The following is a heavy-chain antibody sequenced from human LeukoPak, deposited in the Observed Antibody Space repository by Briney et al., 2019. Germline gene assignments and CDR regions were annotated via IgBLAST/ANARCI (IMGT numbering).Heavy chain of an antibody. J-gene: IGHJ4*02. CDR2: MNPNSGNT. CDR3: ARMYYYASSGYYRHFDY. V-gene: IGHV1-8*01. Sequence: GASVKVSFKASGYTFTSYDINWVRQATGQGLEWMGWMNPNSGNTGYAQKFQGRATMTRNTSISTAYMELSSLRSENTAVYYCARMYYYASSGYYRHFDYWGQVTLVTLSS. D-gene: IGHD3-22*01. CDR1: GYTFTSYD.